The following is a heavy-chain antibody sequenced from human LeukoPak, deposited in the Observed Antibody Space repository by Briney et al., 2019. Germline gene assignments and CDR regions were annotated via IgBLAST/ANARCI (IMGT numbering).Heavy chain of an antibody. D-gene: IGHD6-19*01. Sequence: ASVKVSCKASGGTFSSYATSWVRQAPGQGLEWMGRIIPIFGTANYAQKFQGRVTITTDESTSTAYMELSSLRSEGTAVYYCARDVEGWYDGYWGQGTLVTVSS. V-gene: IGHV1-69*05. J-gene: IGHJ4*02. CDR2: IIPIFGTA. CDR1: GGTFSSYA. CDR3: ARDVEGWYDGY.